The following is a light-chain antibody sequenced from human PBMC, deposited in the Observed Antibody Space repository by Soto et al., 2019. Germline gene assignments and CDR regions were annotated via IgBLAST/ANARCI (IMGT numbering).Light chain of an antibody. CDR1: QTISSW. Sequence: IQMTQSPSTLSGSVGDRVTITCRASQTISSWLAWYQQKPGKAPKLLIYKASTLKSGVPSRFSGSGSGTDFTLTISSLQPDDFAMYYCQQYNPYSRTFGQGTKVDI. CDR3: QQYNPYSRT. J-gene: IGKJ1*01. CDR2: KAS. V-gene: IGKV1-5*03.